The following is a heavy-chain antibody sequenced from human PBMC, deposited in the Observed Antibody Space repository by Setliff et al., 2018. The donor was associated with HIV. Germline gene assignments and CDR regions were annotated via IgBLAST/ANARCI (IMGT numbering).Heavy chain of an antibody. V-gene: IGHV3-7*03. CDR2: IRQGGSEK. CDR1: GFPFSAYS. J-gene: IGHJ4*02. Sequence: GGSLRLSCVGSGFPFSAYSLSWVRQAPGKGLEWVANIRQGGSEKQYVDSVKGRFTISRDNAKNSLYLQMNSLRAEDTAVYYCATTSRSASHDYWGQGTLVTVSS. CDR3: ATTSRSASHDY.